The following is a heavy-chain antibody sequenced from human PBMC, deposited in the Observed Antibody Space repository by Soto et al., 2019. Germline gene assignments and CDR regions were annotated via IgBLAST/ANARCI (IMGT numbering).Heavy chain of an antibody. Sequence: QVQLVQSGAEVKKPGSSVKVSCKASGGTFSSYAISWVRQAPGQGLEWMGGIIPIFGTANYAQRFQGRVTIPAEKSTSTAYRELGSVRSEVAAVYYCAGHEGEDTTFDYGGQGTLVTVSS. CDR2: IIPIFGTA. CDR3: AGHEGEDTTFDY. D-gene: IGHD1-1*01. CDR1: GGTFSSYA. V-gene: IGHV1-69*06. J-gene: IGHJ4*02.